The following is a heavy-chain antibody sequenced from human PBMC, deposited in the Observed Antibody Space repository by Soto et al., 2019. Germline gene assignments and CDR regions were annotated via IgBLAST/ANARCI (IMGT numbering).Heavy chain of an antibody. Sequence: QLQLQESGPGLVKPSETLSLTCTVSGGSISSSSYYWGWIRQPPGKGLEWIGSIYYSGSTYYNPSLKSRVTISVDTSKNQFSLKLSSVTAADTAVYYCASLNDYGDYHDAFDIWGQGTMVTVSS. CDR3: ASLNDYGDYHDAFDI. CDR2: IYYSGST. D-gene: IGHD4-17*01. J-gene: IGHJ3*02. V-gene: IGHV4-39*01. CDR1: GGSISSSSYY.